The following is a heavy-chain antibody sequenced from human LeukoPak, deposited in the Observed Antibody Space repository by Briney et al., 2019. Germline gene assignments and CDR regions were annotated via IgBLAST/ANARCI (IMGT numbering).Heavy chain of an antibody. D-gene: IGHD1-26*01. CDR1: GFRFSSYG. V-gene: IGHV3-30*02. CDR2: ILYDGSKE. Sequence: PGGSRRLPGAASGFRFSSYGMHGVRQAPGKGLEWVEYILYDGSKEYYGDSVRGRFTISRDNSKNTLYVQMDSLRAEDTAVYYCAKARVGAIRDMDDGGQGTLVTVSS. CDR3: AKARVGAIRDMDD. J-gene: IGHJ4*02.